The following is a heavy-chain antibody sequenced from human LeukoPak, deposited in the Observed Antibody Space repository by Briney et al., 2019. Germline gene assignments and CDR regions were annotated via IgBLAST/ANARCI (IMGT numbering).Heavy chain of an antibody. CDR1: GFTFSSYA. D-gene: IGHD3-22*01. Sequence: PGRSLRLSCAASGFTFSSYAMHWVRQAPGKGLEWVAVISHDGSNKYYADSVKGRFTISRDNSKNTLYLQMNSLRAEDTAVYYCATDYDSSGYDYWGQGTLVTVSS. J-gene: IGHJ4*02. CDR2: ISHDGSNK. CDR3: ATDYDSSGYDY. V-gene: IGHV3-30*04.